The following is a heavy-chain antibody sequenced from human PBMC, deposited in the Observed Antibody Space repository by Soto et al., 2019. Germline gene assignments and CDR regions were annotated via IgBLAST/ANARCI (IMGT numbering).Heavy chain of an antibody. V-gene: IGHV1-69*02. CDR1: GGTFSNST. Sequence: QVQLVQSGAEVRKPGSSVKVSCQASGGTFSNSTVTWVRQAPGQGLEWMGRLIPILGLANYAQKFRGRLTITADKSTTTAHRELRSLRSEDTAIYYCARFKLGDDYWGQGTLVTVSS. J-gene: IGHJ4*02. D-gene: IGHD5-12*01. CDR2: LIPILGLA. CDR3: ARFKLGDDY.